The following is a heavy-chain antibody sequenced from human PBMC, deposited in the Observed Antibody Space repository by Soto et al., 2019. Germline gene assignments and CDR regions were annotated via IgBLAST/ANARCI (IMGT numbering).Heavy chain of an antibody. D-gene: IGHD4-4*01. Sequence: ASVKVSCKASGYPFSDNQIHWLRRAPGQGLEWMGRINPKSDDTNYAQKFQGRVTMTRDTSIDTAYLELTGLTSNDTATYYCARKHSLDYIRWGLDPWGQGTLVTVSS. CDR2: INPKSDDT. V-gene: IGHV1-2*02. J-gene: IGHJ5*02. CDR1: GYPFSDNQ. CDR3: ARKHSLDYIRWGLDP.